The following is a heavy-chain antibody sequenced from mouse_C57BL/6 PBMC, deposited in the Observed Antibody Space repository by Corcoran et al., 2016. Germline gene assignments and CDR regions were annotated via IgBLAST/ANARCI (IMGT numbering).Heavy chain of an antibody. CDR2: INPNNGGT. J-gene: IGHJ2*01. CDR1: GYTFTDYY. CDR3: ARRGMYYGSSDPYYFDY. V-gene: IGHV1-26*01. D-gene: IGHD1-1*01. Sequence: EVQLQQSGPELVKPGASVKISCKASGYTFTDYYMNWVKQSHGKSLEWIGDINPNNGGTSYNQKFKGKATLTVDKSSSTAYMELRSLTSEDSAVYYCARRGMYYGSSDPYYFDYGGQGTTLTVSS.